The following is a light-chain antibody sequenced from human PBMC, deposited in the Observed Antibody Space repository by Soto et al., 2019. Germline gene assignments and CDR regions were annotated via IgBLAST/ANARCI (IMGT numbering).Light chain of an antibody. J-gene: IGKJ2*01. CDR1: QSVSSY. CDR2: DAS. CDR3: QQRSNWPHT. V-gene: IGKV3-11*01. Sequence: EIVLTQSPATLSLSPGERATLSCRASQSVSSYLAWYQHKPGQAPRLLIYDASNRATGIPARFSGSGSGTDFTLTISSLEPEDCAVYYCQQRSNWPHTFGQGTKLEIK.